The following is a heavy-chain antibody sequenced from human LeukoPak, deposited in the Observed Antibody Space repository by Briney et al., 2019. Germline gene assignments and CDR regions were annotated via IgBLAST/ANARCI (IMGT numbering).Heavy chain of an antibody. V-gene: IGHV3-21*04. CDR1: GFTFSSYS. Sequence: GGSLRLSCAASGFTFSSYSMNWVRQAPGKGLEWVSSISSSSSYIYYADSVKGRFTISRDNAKNSLYLQMNSLRAEDTAVYYCASGGSWPKRTIDYWGQGTLVTVSS. J-gene: IGHJ4*02. D-gene: IGHD2-15*01. CDR2: ISSSSSYI. CDR3: ASGGSWPKRTIDY.